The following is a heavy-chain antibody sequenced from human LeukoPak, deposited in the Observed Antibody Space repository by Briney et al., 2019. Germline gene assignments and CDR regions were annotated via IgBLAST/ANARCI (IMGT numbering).Heavy chain of an antibody. J-gene: IGHJ4*02. CDR1: GFPFSSSA. CDR2: ITGDGVTT. CDR3: AKERRRVDTSMIRSYYVDY. Sequence: GGSLRLSCAASGFPFSSSAMSWVRQTPANGLAWVSSITGDGVTTYYADSVNGRFTISRDNSKNILFLQMNSLGAEDSASYFCAKERRRVDTSMIRSYYVDYWGQGTPVTVSS. V-gene: IGHV3-23*01. D-gene: IGHD3-16*01.